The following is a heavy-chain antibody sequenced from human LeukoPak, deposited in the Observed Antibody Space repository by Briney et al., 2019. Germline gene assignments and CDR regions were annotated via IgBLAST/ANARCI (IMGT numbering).Heavy chain of an antibody. J-gene: IGHJ4*02. D-gene: IGHD3-16*01. CDR1: GYTFTSYG. Sequence: GVSVKVSSKASGYTFTSYGISWVRQAPGQGLEWMGWIRAYNGKRNYAQKLQGRVTMTTDTSTSTAYMELRSLRSDDTAVYYCARFTFGENPKTFDYWGQGTLVTVSS. V-gene: IGHV1-18*01. CDR3: ARFTFGENPKTFDY. CDR2: IRAYNGKR.